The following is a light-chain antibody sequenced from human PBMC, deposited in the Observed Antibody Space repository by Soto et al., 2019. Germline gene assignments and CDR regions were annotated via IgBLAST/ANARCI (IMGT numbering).Light chain of an antibody. Sequence: EIVLTQSPATLSLSPGDRATLSCRASQSVDRYFAWYQQKPGQAPKLLIYDASNRATGIPARFSGSGSGTDFTLTISSLEPDDFAVYYCQQRGSRPVTFGQGTRVDIK. V-gene: IGKV3-11*01. CDR2: DAS. CDR1: QSVDRY. CDR3: QQRGSRPVT. J-gene: IGKJ1*01.